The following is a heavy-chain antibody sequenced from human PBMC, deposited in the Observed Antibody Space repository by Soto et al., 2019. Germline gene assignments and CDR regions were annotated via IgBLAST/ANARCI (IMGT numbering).Heavy chain of an antibody. CDR1: GFTFSSYG. CDR3: ARDHDEYYYDSSGYYDAFDI. V-gene: IGHV3-33*01. D-gene: IGHD3-22*01. J-gene: IGHJ3*02. Sequence: GGSLRLSCAASGFTFSSYGMHWVRQAPGKGLEWVAVIWYDGSNKYYADSVKGRFTISRDNSKNTLYLQMNCLRAEDTAVYYCARDHDEYYYDSSGYYDAFDIWGQGTMVTVSS. CDR2: IWYDGSNK.